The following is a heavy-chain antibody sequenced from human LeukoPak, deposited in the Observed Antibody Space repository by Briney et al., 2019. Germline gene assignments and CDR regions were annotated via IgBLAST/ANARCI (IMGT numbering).Heavy chain of an antibody. J-gene: IGHJ4*02. CDR2: IYTSGST. Sequence: SETLSLTCTVSGGSISSGFYYWSWIRQPAGKGLEWIGRIYTSGSTNYNPSPKSRISISVDTSKNQFSLKLTSVTAADTAVYYCAREHPRGEVDDFDYWGQGTLVTVSS. V-gene: IGHV4-61*02. CDR1: GGSISSGFYY. CDR3: AREHPRGEVDDFDY. D-gene: IGHD3-16*01.